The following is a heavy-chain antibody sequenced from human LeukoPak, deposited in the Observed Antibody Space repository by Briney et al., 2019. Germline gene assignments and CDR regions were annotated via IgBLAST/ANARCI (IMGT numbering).Heavy chain of an antibody. CDR3: ARRGYYYYGMDV. J-gene: IGHJ6*02. CDR1: EYRFTSYW. CDR2: IDPSDSYT. V-gene: IGHV5-10-1*01. Sequence: GESLKISCKGSEYRFTSYWISWVRQMPGKGLEWMGRIDPSDSYTIYGPSFQGHVTISADKSISTAYLQWSSLKASDTAMYCCARRGYYYYGMDVWGQGTAVTVSS.